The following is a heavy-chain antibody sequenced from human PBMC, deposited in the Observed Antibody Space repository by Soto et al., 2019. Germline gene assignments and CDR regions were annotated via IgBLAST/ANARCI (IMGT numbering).Heavy chain of an antibody. CDR1: GFTFTSSS. V-gene: IGHV1-58*01. CDR3: AAPAKYYYDSSGYTNYYYYYGMDV. D-gene: IGHD3-22*01. CDR2: IVVGSGNT. Sequence: ASVNVSCKSSGFTFTSSSGQLVRQARGQRLECIGWIVVGSGNTNYAQKFQERVTITRDMSTSTAYMELSSLRSEDTAVYYCAAPAKYYYDSSGYTNYYYYYGMDVWGQGTTVTVSS. J-gene: IGHJ6*02.